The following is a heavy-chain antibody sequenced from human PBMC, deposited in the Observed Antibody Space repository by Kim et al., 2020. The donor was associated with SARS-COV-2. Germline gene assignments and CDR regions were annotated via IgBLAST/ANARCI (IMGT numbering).Heavy chain of an antibody. CDR3: ARDRGKLWFWESRGNWFDP. J-gene: IGHJ5*02. Sequence: SETLSLTCAVSGGSISSSNWWSWVRQPPGKGLEWIGEIYHSGSTNYNPSLKSRVTISVDKSKNQFSLKLSSVTAADTAVYYCARDRGKLWFWESRGNWFDPWGQGTLVTVSS. CDR1: GGSISSSNW. D-gene: IGHD3-10*01. V-gene: IGHV4-4*02. CDR2: IYHSGST.